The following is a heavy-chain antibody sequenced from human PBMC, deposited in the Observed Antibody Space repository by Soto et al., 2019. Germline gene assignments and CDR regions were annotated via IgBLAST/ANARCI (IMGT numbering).Heavy chain of an antibody. J-gene: IGHJ4*02. CDR2: IIPICGTA. V-gene: IGHV1-69*06. Sequence: SVKVSCKASGGTFSSYAISWVRQAPGQGLEWMGGIIPICGTANYAQRFQGRVTITADKSTSTAYMELSSLRSEDTAVYYCARDRNTMVRGVFDYWGQGTLVTVS. CDR3: ARDRNTMVRGVFDY. CDR1: GGTFSSYA. D-gene: IGHD3-10*01.